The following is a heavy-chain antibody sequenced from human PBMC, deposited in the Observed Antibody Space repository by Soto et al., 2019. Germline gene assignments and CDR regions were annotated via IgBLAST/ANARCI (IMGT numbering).Heavy chain of an antibody. CDR1: GYTFTGYY. CDR3: ARVYAAHLERTPCYYNGMDV. D-gene: IGHD3-16*01. Sequence: GASVKVSCKASGYTFTGYYMHWVRQAPGQGLEWMGWINPNSGGTNYPQKLHGRVTMTRDTSISTTYMELSRLGSDDTAVYYCARVYAAHLERTPCYYNGMDVWRQGTTVTVSS. J-gene: IGHJ6*02. CDR2: INPNSGGT. V-gene: IGHV1-2*02.